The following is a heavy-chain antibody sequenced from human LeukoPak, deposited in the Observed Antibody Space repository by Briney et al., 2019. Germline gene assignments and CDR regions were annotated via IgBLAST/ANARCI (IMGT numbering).Heavy chain of an antibody. J-gene: IGHJ4*02. Sequence: EASVKVSCKVSGYTLTELSMHWVRQAPGKGLEWMGGFDPEDGETIYAQKFQGRVTMTEDTSTDTAYMELSSLRSEDTAAYYCATADYYDSRGRFDYWGQGTLVTVSS. CDR3: ATADYYDSRGRFDY. CDR1: GYTLTELS. D-gene: IGHD3-22*01. CDR2: FDPEDGET. V-gene: IGHV1-24*01.